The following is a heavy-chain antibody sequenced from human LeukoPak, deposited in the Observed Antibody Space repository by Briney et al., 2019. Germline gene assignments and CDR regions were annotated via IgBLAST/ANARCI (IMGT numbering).Heavy chain of an antibody. CDR2: FDPEDGET. D-gene: IGHD2-2*01. CDR3: ATADVGYCSSTSCPEGY. Sequence: GASVKVSCKVSGYTLTELSMHWVRQAPGKGLEWMGGFDPEDGETIYAQKFQGRVTMTEDTSTDTAYMELSSLRSEDTAVYYCATADVGYCSSTSCPEGYWGQGTLVTVSS. CDR1: GYTLTELS. V-gene: IGHV1-24*01. J-gene: IGHJ4*02.